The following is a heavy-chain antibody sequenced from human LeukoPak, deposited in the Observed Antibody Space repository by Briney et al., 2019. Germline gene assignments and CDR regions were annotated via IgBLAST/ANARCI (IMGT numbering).Heavy chain of an antibody. J-gene: IGHJ4*02. Sequence: GGSLRLSCAVSRFTFSTYAMRWVRQAPGQGLEWVSAISANGADKYYADSVKGRFTISRDNSKNTLFLQMTSLRVEDTAVYYCANYRKPQGLDYWGQGTLVTVSP. D-gene: IGHD1-14*01. V-gene: IGHV3-23*01. CDR1: RFTFSTYA. CDR2: ISANGADK. CDR3: ANYRKPQGLDY.